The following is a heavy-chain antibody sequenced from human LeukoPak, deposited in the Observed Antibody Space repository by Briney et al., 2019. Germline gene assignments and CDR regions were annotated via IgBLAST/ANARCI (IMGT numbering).Heavy chain of an antibody. D-gene: IGHD6-13*01. Sequence: PSETLSLTCAVSGYSISSGYYWSWIRQPAGKGLEWIGRIYTSGSTNYNPSLKSRVTISIDTSKNQFSLKLSSVTAADTAVYYCASRLSSSGAFDIWGQGTMVTVSS. V-gene: IGHV4-61*02. CDR1: GYSISSGYY. CDR2: IYTSGST. CDR3: ASRLSSSGAFDI. J-gene: IGHJ3*02.